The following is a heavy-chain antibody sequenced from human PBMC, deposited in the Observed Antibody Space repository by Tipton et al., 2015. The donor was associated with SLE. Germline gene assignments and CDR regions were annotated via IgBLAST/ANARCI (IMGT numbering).Heavy chain of an antibody. V-gene: IGHV5-51*03. CDR1: GYSFTSYW. Sequence: QSGAEVKKPGESLKISCKGSGYSFTSYWIAWVRQMPGKGLEWVGIIYPGDSDTGYSPSFQGQVTISADRSTSTAYLQWSSLKASDTAIYYCARRQGSVNTNWFDPWGQGTLVTVSS. CDR2: IYPGDSDT. J-gene: IGHJ5*02. CDR3: ARRQGSVNTNWFDP. D-gene: IGHD4-11*01.